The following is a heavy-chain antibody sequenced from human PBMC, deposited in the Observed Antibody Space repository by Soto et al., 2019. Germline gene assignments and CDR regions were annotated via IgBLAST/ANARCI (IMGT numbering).Heavy chain of an antibody. CDR1: GYAFITYA. CDR2: ISAYNGNT. D-gene: IGHD4-4*01. Sequence: ASVKVSCKASGYAFITYAMHWVRQAPGQRLEWMRWISAYNGNTNYAQKLQGRVTMTTDTSTSTAYMELRSLRSDDTAVYYCARSNYQGYYYYGMDVWGQGTTVTVSS. CDR3: ARSNYQGYYYYGMDV. J-gene: IGHJ6*02. V-gene: IGHV1-18*01.